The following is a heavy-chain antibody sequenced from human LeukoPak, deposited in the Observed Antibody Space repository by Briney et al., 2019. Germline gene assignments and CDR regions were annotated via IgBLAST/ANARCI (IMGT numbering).Heavy chain of an antibody. CDR1: GDSVSASGVA. CDR3: ARGRNSAFDI. V-gene: IGHV6-1*01. Sequence: SQTLSLTCAIFGDSVSASGVAWNWNRQSPSRGLEWLGRTYYVSQWYNDYAPSVKSRITINRDTSQNQFSLQLSSMTPEDTAVYYCARGRNSAFDIWGQGTMVTVSS. CDR2: TYYVSQWYN. J-gene: IGHJ3*02.